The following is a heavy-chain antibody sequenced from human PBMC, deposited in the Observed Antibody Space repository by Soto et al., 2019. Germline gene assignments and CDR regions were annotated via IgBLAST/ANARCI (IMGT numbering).Heavy chain of an antibody. CDR3: SRGPPESYSAYEVPVDV. CDR2: ITSKKYGGTI. Sequence: EVQLVESGGGLVKPGWSLRLSCITSGFAFGDFAMTWLRQAPGKGLERGGFITSKKYGGTIEYAGSVKGRFSISRDDSKSIAYLQMNNLKTEDTAVYYCSRGPPESYSAYEVPVDVWGQGTTVTVSS. CDR1: GFAFGDFA. V-gene: IGHV3-49*05. J-gene: IGHJ6*02. D-gene: IGHD5-12*01.